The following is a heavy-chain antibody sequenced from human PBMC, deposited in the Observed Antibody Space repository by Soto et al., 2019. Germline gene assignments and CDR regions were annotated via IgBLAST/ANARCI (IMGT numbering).Heavy chain of an antibody. D-gene: IGHD3-9*01. CDR1: GYTFTTYW. CDR2: IYPDDSDT. Sequence: PGESLKISCKASGYTFTTYWIGWVRQMPGKGLQWMGIIYPDDSDTRYSPSFQGQVTISADKSIDTAYLQWSSLKASDTAMYYCVRRDIITGYVYFDYWGQGTLVTGSS. J-gene: IGHJ4*02. CDR3: VRRDIITGYVYFDY. V-gene: IGHV5-51*01.